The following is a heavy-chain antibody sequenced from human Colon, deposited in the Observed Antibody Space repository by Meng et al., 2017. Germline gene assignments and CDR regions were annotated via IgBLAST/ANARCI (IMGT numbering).Heavy chain of an antibody. CDR3: ARDADWVIFDH. D-gene: IGHD3-9*01. V-gene: IGHV3-74*03. J-gene: IGHJ4*02. CDR1: GFTFSSYN. CDR2: INTDASIT. Sequence: GGSLRLSCAASGFTFSSYNMHWVRHTPGEGLVWVSRINTDASITTYADSVKGRFTISRDDAKNTVYLQRNSLRAEDTAVYYCARDADWVIFDHWGQGALVTVSS.